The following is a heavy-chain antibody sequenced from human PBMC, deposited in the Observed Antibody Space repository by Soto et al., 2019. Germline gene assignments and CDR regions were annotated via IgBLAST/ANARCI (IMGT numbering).Heavy chain of an antibody. CDR1: GGSFSGYY. CDR2: INHSGST. J-gene: IGHJ5*02. V-gene: IGHV4-34*01. CDR3: ASKLEFQSNRFDP. D-gene: IGHD1-1*01. Sequence: PSETLSLTCAVYGGSFSGYYWSWIRQPPGKGLEWIGEINHSGSTNYNPSLKSRVTISVDTSKNQFSLKLSSVTAADTAVYYCASKLEFQSNRFDPWGQGTLVTVSS.